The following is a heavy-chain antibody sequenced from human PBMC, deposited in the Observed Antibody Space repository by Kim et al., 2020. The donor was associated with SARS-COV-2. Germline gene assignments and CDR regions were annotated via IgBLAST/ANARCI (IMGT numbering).Heavy chain of an antibody. J-gene: IGHJ6*02. V-gene: IGHV5-51*01. D-gene: IGHD6-19*01. CDR3: ARLLEIAVAGSFYYGMDV. Sequence: GESLKISCKGSGYSFTSYWIGWVRQMPGKGLEWMGIIYPGDSDTRYSPSFQGQVTISADKSISTAYLQWSSLKASDTAMYYCARLLEIAVAGSFYYGMDVWGQGTTVTVSS. CDR1: GYSFTSYW. CDR2: IYPGDSDT.